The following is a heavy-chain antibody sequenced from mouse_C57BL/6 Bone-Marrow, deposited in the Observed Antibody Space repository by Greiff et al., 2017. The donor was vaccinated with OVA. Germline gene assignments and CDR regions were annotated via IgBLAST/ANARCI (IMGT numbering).Heavy chain of an antibody. CDR3: ASPHYYGSHYWYFDV. CDR2: IGPGSGST. Sequence: VQLQQSGAELVKPGASVKISCKASGYTFTDYYINWVKQRPGQGLEWIGKIGPGSGSTYYNEKFKGKATLTADKSSSTAYMQLSSLTSEDSAVYFCASPHYYGSHYWYFDVWGTGTTVTVSS. D-gene: IGHD1-1*01. J-gene: IGHJ1*03. V-gene: IGHV1-77*01. CDR1: GYTFTDYY.